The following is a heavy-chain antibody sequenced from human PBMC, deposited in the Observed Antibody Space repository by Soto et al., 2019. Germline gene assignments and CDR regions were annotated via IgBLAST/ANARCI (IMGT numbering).Heavy chain of an antibody. CDR1: GYTFTGYY. V-gene: IGHV1-2*04. D-gene: IGHD2-15*01. Sequence: VASVKVSCKASGYTFTGYYMHWVRQAPGQGLEWMGWINPNSGGTNYAQKFQGWVTMTRDTSISTAYMELSRLRSDDTAVYYCARGYCSGGSCYYSASGAFDIWGQGTMVTVSS. J-gene: IGHJ3*02. CDR2: INPNSGGT. CDR3: ARGYCSGGSCYYSASGAFDI.